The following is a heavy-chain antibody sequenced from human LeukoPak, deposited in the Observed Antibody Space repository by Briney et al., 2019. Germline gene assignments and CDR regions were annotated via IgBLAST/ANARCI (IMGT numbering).Heavy chain of an antibody. V-gene: IGHV3-23*01. J-gene: IGHJ4*02. CDR3: VRDHDYALDY. D-gene: IGHD4-17*01. Sequence: GGSLRLSCAASGFTFSSYAMSWVRQAPGKGLEWVSAISGSGGSTYYADSVKGRFTISRDNSKNTLYLQMNSLRAEDTAVYYCVRDHDYALDYWGQGTLVTVSS. CDR1: GFTFSSYA. CDR2: ISGSGGST.